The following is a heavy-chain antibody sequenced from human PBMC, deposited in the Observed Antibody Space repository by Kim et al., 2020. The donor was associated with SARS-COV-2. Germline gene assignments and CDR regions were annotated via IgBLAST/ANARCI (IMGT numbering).Heavy chain of an antibody. CDR1: GVSLTSGSYS. CDR2: LHYTGDT. Sequence: SETLSLTCTVSGVSLTSGSYSWSWIRQSPGEGLDFIGYLHYTGDTDYNPSLNSRVTISVDTSKNQFSLQLTSVTTADTGVYFCRLSHRNRGVDHWGQGTLVTVSS. D-gene: IGHD2-15*01. V-gene: IGHV4-61*01. CDR3: RLSHRNRGVDH. J-gene: IGHJ5*02.